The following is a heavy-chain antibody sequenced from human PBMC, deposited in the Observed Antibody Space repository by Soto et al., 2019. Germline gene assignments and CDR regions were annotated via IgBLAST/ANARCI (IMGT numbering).Heavy chain of an antibody. Sequence: GGSLRLSCAASGFTFSSYSMNWVRQAPGKGLEWVSSISSSSSYIYYADSVKGRFTISRDNAKNSLYLQMNSLRAEDTAVYYCARVHYVDIVATTVDYWGQGTLVTVSS. CDR1: GFTFSSYS. D-gene: IGHD5-12*01. CDR3: ARVHYVDIVATTVDY. CDR2: ISSSSSYI. J-gene: IGHJ4*02. V-gene: IGHV3-21*01.